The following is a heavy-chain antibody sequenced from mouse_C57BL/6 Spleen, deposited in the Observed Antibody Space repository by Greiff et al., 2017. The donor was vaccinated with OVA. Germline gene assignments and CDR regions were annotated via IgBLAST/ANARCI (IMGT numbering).Heavy chain of an antibody. V-gene: IGHV2-3*01. CDR3: AKMGGQLRPDYYAMDY. D-gene: IGHD3-2*02. CDR1: GFSLTSYG. CDR2: IWGDGST. Sequence: VQLVESGPGLVAPSQSLSITCTVSGFSLTSYGVSWVRQPPGKGLEWLGVIWGDGSTHYHSALISRLSISKDNSKSQVFLKLNSLQTEDSATYYWAKMGGQLRPDYYAMDYWGQGTSVTVSS. J-gene: IGHJ4*01.